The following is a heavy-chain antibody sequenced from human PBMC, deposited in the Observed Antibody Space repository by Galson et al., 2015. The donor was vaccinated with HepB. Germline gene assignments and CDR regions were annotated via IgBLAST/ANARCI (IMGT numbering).Heavy chain of an antibody. CDR2: IYYSGST. D-gene: IGHD2-2*01. V-gene: IGHV4-59*01. Sequence: TLSLTCPVSGGSISSYSWSCIRQPPGTGLGWIGYIYYSGSTNYNPSLKSRVTISVDTYKNQFSLKLSSVTAADTALYYCARVRTDCSSTSCSTYYYYYMDVWGKGTTFTVSS. CDR3: ARVRTDCSSTSCSTYYYYYMDV. CDR1: GGSISSYS. J-gene: IGHJ6*03.